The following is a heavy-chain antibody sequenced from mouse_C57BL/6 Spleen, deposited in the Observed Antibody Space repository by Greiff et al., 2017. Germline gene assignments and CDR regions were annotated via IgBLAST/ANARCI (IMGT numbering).Heavy chain of an antibody. CDR1: GYAFSSSW. Sequence: QVQLQQSGAELVKPGASVKISCKASGYAFSSSWMNWVKQRPGKGLEWIGRIYPGDGDTNYKGKFEGKGTLTAAKSSSTAYMQLSSLTSEDTAVYFCTRAYYGSGDYFDYWGQGTTLTVSS. D-gene: IGHD1-1*01. J-gene: IGHJ2*01. CDR3: TRAYYGSGDYFDY. V-gene: IGHV1-82*01. CDR2: IYPGDGDT.